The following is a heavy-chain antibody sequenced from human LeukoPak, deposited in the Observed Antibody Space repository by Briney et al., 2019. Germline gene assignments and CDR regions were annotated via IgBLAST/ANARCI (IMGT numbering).Heavy chain of an antibody. CDR3: ARLMALAGHCGAFDI. CDR1: GGSISGHAYY. V-gene: IGHV4-39*01. CDR2: IYYSGTT. D-gene: IGHD6-19*01. Sequence: PSETLSLTCAVSGGSISGHAYYWDWIRQPPGKGLEWIGTIYYSGTTFYNASLKSRVTISVDTSKTQFSLLLSSVTAADTAVYYCARLMALAGHCGAFDIWGQGTMVTVSS. J-gene: IGHJ3*02.